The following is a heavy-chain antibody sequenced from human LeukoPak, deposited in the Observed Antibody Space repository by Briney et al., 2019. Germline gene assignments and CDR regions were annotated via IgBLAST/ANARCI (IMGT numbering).Heavy chain of an antibody. Sequence: GASVKVSCKASGGTFSSYAISWVRQAPGQGLEWMGRIIPILGIANYAQKFQGRVTITADKSTSTAYMELSSLRSEDTAVYYCAKDNGDIVVVPAATWGQGTLVTVSS. V-gene: IGHV1-69*04. CDR3: AKDNGDIVVVPAAT. CDR1: GGTFSSYA. D-gene: IGHD2-2*01. J-gene: IGHJ4*02. CDR2: IIPILGIA.